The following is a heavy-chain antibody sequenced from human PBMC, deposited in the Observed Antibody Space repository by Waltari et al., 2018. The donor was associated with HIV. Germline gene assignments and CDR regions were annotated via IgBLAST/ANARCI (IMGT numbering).Heavy chain of an antibody. CDR1: GFTFGDYA. J-gene: IGHJ4*02. D-gene: IGHD4-17*01. CDR3: TKGRMTTDY. Sequence: EVQLVESGGGLVQSGRSLRLSCTASGFTFGDYAMSWFRQAPGKGLECVGCIRSKAYGGTTEYAASVKGRFTISRDDSRSIAYLQMNSLQTEDTAVYYCTKGRMTTDYWGQGTLVTVSS. V-gene: IGHV3-49*03. CDR2: IRSKAYGGTT.